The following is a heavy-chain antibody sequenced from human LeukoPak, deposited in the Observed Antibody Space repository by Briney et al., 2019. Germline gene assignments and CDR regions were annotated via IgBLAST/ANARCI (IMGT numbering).Heavy chain of an antibody. CDR1: GYTFTSYD. CDR2: MSPNSGNT. D-gene: IGHD3-10*01. CDR3: ARAIRVRGVIITYYFDY. J-gene: IGHJ4*02. Sequence: ASVKVSCKASGYTFTSYDINWVRQATGQGLEWMGWMSPNSGNTGYAQKFQGRVTMTRNTSISTAYMELSSLRSEDTAVYYCARAIRVRGVIITYYFDYWGQGTLVTVSS. V-gene: IGHV1-8*01.